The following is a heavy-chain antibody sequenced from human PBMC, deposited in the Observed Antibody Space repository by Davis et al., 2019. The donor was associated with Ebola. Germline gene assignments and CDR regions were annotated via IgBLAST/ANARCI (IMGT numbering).Heavy chain of an antibody. CDR3: ARQPLNCGSDCYHDY. J-gene: IGHJ4*02. D-gene: IGHD2-21*02. CDR1: GYSFTSHW. V-gene: IGHV5-51*01. CDR2: IYPGDSDS. Sequence: GESLKISCQGSGYSFTSHWIAWVRQMPGKGLEWMGIIYPGDSDSRYSPSFQGQVSFSADRSINTAYLQWSSLKASDTAMYYCARQPLNCGSDCYHDYWGQGTLVTVSS.